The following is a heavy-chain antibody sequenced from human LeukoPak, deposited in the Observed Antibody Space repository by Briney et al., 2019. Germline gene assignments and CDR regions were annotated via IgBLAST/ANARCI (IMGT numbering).Heavy chain of an antibody. D-gene: IGHD1-14*01. CDR2: IKKDGSEE. J-gene: IGHJ3*01. V-gene: IGHV3-7*01. Sequence: GGSLRLSCAASGFTLNSYLMSWVRQAPGRGLEWVANIKKDGSEESYLDSVKGRFTVSRDNAKDSLFLQMNSLRGEDTAVYYCARSNPNRNALDLWGQGTMVTISS. CDR3: ARSNPNRNALDL. CDR1: GFTLNSYL.